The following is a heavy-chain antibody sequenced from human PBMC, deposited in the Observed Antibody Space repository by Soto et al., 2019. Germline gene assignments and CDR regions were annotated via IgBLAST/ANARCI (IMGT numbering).Heavy chain of an antibody. V-gene: IGHV4-59*01. Sequence: TETLSLSCTVSGGSISSYYWSWIRQPPGKGLEWIGYIYYSGSTNYNPSLKSRVTISVDTSKNQFSLKLSSVTAADTAVYYCARDLLGSGWWRVGAFDIWGQGTMVTVSS. CDR2: IYYSGST. CDR1: GGSISSYY. CDR3: ARDLLGSGWWRVGAFDI. D-gene: IGHD6-19*01. J-gene: IGHJ3*02.